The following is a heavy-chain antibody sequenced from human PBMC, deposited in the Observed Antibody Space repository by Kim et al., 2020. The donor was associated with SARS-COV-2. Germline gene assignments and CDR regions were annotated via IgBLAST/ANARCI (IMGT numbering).Heavy chain of an antibody. V-gene: IGHV4-38-2*02. CDR1: GFSISNNYY. CDR2: IYHSGST. J-gene: IGHJ4*02. CDR3: ARDSRYSSGWGFDY. D-gene: IGHD6-19*01. Sequence: SETLSLTCTVSGFSISNNYYWVWIRQPPGKGLEWIGSIYHSGSTYYNPSLKSRVTISVDTSKNQFSLKLRSVTAADTAVYYCARDSRYSSGWGFDYWGQGTLVTVSS.